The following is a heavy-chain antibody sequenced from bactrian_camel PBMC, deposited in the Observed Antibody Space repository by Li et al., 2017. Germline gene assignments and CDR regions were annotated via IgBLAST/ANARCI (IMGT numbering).Heavy chain of an antibody. CDR3: AAYIDNY. CDR2: FWSDGSDT. V-gene: IGHV3S5*01. CDR1: GFTFSNYY. Sequence: VQLVESGGGLVQPGGSLRLSCAASGFTFSNYYISWVRQVPGKGLEWVSSFWSDGSDTYYADSVKGRFSIAKDDSKNTMYLQMNDLKSDDTAVYYCAAYIDNYWGQGTQVTVS. J-gene: IGHJ4*01. D-gene: IGHD1*01.